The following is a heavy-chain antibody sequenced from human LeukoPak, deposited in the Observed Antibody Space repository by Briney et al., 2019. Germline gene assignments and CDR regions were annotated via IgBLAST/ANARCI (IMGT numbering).Heavy chain of an antibody. CDR1: GGSISSSSYY. Sequence: SETLSLTCTVSGGSISSSSYYWGWIRQPPGKGLEWIGSIYYSGSTYYNPSLKSRVTISVDTSKNQFSLKLSSVTAADTAVYCCARQPYDSSGYYSVWGQGTLVTVSS. V-gene: IGHV4-39*01. D-gene: IGHD3-22*01. CDR3: ARQPYDSSGYYSV. J-gene: IGHJ4*02. CDR2: IYYSGST.